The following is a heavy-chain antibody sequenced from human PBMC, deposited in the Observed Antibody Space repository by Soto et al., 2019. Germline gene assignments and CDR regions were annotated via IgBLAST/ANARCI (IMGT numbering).Heavy chain of an antibody. V-gene: IGHV3-23*01. Sequence: GWSLRLSCAASGFTFSSYAMSWVRQAPGKGLEWVSSISGSGGSTYYADSVKGRFTISRDNSKNTLYPQMNSLRAEDTAVYYCAKVPYRRSYRDSYYFDYWGQGTLGTVSS. J-gene: IGHJ4*02. CDR3: AKVPYRRSYRDSYYFDY. CDR1: GFTFSSYA. CDR2: ISGSGGST. D-gene: IGHD1-26*01.